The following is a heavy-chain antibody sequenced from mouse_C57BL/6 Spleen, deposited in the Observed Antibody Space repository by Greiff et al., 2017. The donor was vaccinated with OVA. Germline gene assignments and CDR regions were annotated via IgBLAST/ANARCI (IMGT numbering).Heavy chain of an antibody. CDR1: GYTFTSYW. Sequence: QVQLQQSGAELVKPGASVKLSCKASGYTFTSYWMQWVKQRPGQGLEWIGEIDPSDSYTNYNQKFKGKATLTVDTSSSTAYMQLSSLTSEDSAVYYCARGLPLDYWGQGTTLTVSS. CDR3: ARGLPLDY. V-gene: IGHV1-50*01. J-gene: IGHJ2*01. D-gene: IGHD6-1*01. CDR2: IDPSDSYT.